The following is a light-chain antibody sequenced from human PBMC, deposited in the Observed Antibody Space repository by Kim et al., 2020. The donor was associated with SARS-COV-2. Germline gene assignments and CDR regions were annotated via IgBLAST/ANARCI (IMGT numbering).Light chain of an antibody. Sequence: DIQMTQSPSTLSASVGDRVTITCRASQSITSWLAWYQQKPGKAPKLLIYKASSLESGVPSRFSGSGSGTEFTLTISSLQPDYFATYYCQQYNSYSGYTFAQGTKLEI. CDR3: QQYNSYSGYT. CDR1: QSITSW. CDR2: KAS. V-gene: IGKV1-5*03. J-gene: IGKJ2*01.